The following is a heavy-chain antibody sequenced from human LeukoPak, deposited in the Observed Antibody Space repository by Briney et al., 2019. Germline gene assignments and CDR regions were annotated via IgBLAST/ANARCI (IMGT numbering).Heavy chain of an antibody. V-gene: IGHV1-69*02. Sequence: SVKVSCKASGGTFSSYTISWVRQAPGQGLEWMGRIIPILGIANYAQKFQGSVTITADKSTSTAYMELSSLRSEDTAVFYCARGHQPPYYGMDVWGQGTTVTVSS. CDR3: ARGHQPPYYGMDV. J-gene: IGHJ6*02. CDR2: IIPILGIA. CDR1: GGTFSSYT.